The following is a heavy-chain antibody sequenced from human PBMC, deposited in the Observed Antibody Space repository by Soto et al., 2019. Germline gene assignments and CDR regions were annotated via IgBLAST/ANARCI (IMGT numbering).Heavy chain of an antibody. CDR1: GFTVSTYG. Sequence: QVQLVESGGGVVQPGRSLRLSCAVSGFTVSTYGMHWVRQAPGKGLEWVAVISRDGGTKYYADSVKGRFTISRDNSRKKLFLGMKKLGGGRLACYYCTGEVASGYWGQGTLVTVSS. D-gene: IGHD2-8*02. V-gene: IGHV3-30*03. J-gene: IGHJ4*02. CDR3: TGEVASGY. CDR2: ISRDGGTK.